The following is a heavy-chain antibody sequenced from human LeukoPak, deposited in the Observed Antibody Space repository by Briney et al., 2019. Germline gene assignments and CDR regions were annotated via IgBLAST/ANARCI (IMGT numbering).Heavy chain of an antibody. CDR1: GGTFSINT. CDR2: IIPIFGTA. Sequence: GASVKVSCKASGGTFSINTISWVRQAPGQGRECMGGIIPIFGTANYAQKFQGRVTITADESTSTAYMELSSLRYEDTAVYYCARVWCSGGSCYSSRGAFDIWGQGTMVTVSS. V-gene: IGHV1-69*13. CDR3: ARVWCSGGSCYSSRGAFDI. D-gene: IGHD2-15*01. J-gene: IGHJ3*02.